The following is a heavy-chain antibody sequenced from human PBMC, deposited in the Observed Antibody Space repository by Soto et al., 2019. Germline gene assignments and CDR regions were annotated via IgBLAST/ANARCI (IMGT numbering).Heavy chain of an antibody. CDR3: ARDQITMIVVVSDAFDI. CDR1: GFTFSSYA. V-gene: IGHV3-30*04. Sequence: QVQLVESGGGVVQAGRSLRLSCAASGFTFSSYAMQWVRQAPGKGLEWVAGLSYDGSHKYADSVKGRFTISRDNSKNTVYLQMNSLRPEDTAVYYCARDQITMIVVVSDAFDIWGQGTMVTVSS. J-gene: IGHJ3*02. CDR2: LSYDGSHK. D-gene: IGHD3-22*01.